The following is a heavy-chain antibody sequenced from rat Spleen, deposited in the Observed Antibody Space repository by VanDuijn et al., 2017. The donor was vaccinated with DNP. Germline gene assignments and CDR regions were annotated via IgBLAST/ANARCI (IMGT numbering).Heavy chain of an antibody. CDR2: INYSGGT. CDR3: ARGAGSPYWYFDF. Sequence: EVQLQESGPGLVKPSQSLSLTCSVTGYSITSNYWAWIRKFPGDKMEWIGYINYSGGTGYNPSLKSRTSITRDTSNNQFFLQLSSITAEDTATYYCARGAGSPYWYFDFWGPGTMVTVSS. V-gene: IGHV3-1*01. CDR1: GYSITSNY. D-gene: IGHD5-1*01. J-gene: IGHJ1*01.